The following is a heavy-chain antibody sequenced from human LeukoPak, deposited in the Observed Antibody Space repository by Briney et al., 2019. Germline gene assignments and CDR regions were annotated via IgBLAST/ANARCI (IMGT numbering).Heavy chain of an antibody. CDR2: ISSSSSYI. D-gene: IGHD3-9*01. J-gene: IGHJ3*02. V-gene: IGHV3-21*05. CDR1: GFTFSSYE. CDR3: ARDRGLRYFDWFGVDAFDI. Sequence: GGSLRLSCAASGFTFSSYEMNWVRQAPGKGLEWVSYISSSSSYIYYADSVKGRFTISRDNAKNSLYLQMNSLRAEDTAVYYCARDRGLRYFDWFGVDAFDIWGQGTMVTVSS.